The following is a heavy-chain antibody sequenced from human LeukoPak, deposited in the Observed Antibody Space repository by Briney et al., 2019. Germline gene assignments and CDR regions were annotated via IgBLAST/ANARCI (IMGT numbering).Heavy chain of an antibody. J-gene: IGHJ4*02. CDR2: IYYTGAT. V-gene: IGHV4-59*08. Sequence: PSETLSLTCSVSGGSISNYYWTWIRQPPGKGPEWIGYIYYTGATSYNPSLKSRVTISVDTSRNQFSLKVTSVTAADTAVYYCAKYGGSGWVIDYWGQGNLVTVSS. D-gene: IGHD6-19*01. CDR3: AKYGGSGWVIDY. CDR1: GGSISNYY.